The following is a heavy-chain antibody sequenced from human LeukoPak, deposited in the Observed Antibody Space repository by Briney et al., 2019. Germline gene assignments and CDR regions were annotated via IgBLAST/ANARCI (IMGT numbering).Heavy chain of an antibody. CDR2: IYYSGST. D-gene: IGHD6-19*01. V-gene: IGHV4-59*01. Sequence: SETLSLTCTVSGGSISSYYWSWIRQPPGKGLEWIGYIYYSGSTNYNPSLESRVTISVDTSKNQFSLKLSSVTAADTAVYYCARDRSSGWYGAHDYWGQGTLVTVSS. J-gene: IGHJ4*02. CDR3: ARDRSSGWYGAHDY. CDR1: GGSISSYY.